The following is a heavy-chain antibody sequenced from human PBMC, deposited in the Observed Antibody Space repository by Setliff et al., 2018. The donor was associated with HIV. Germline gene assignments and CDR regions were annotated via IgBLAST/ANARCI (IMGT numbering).Heavy chain of an antibody. CDR3: ASDAYYYDSSGPNLSDY. CDR1: GGSISGYY. CDR2: INHSGST. Sequence: PSETLSLTCTVSGGSISGYYWSWIRQPPGKGLEWIGEINHSGSTNYNPSLKSRVTISVDTSKNQFSLKLNSVTAADTAVYYCASDAYYYDSSGPNLSDYWGQGTLVTVSS. J-gene: IGHJ4*02. V-gene: IGHV4-34*01. D-gene: IGHD3-22*01.